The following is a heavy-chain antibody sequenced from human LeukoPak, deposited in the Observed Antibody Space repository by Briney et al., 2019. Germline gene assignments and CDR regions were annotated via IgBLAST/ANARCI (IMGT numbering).Heavy chain of an antibody. Sequence: ASVKVSCKASGYTFTGYYMHWVRQAPGQGLEWMGWINPNSGGTNYAQKFQGRVTTTRDTSISTAYMELSRLRSDDTAVYYCARDGRGYYDSSGYYTPTGLDIWGQGTMVTVSS. D-gene: IGHD3-22*01. V-gene: IGHV1-2*02. CDR1: GYTFTGYY. CDR2: INPNSGGT. CDR3: ARDGRGYYDSSGYYTPTGLDI. J-gene: IGHJ3*02.